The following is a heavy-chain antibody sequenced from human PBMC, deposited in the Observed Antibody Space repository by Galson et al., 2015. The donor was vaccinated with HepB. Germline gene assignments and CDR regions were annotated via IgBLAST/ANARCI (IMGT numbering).Heavy chain of an antibody. CDR1: GYTFADYG. J-gene: IGHJ4*02. D-gene: IGHD1-7*01. Sequence: SLRLSCTASGYTFADYGMHWVRQAPGQGLEWVSGISRNSDSIDYANSVKGRFTISRDNAKKSLYLLMNSLRAEDTALYYCAKDIRRKAGNYAATDFWGQGTLVTVSS. V-gene: IGHV3-9*01. CDR2: ISRNSDSI. CDR3: AKDIRRKAGNYAATDF.